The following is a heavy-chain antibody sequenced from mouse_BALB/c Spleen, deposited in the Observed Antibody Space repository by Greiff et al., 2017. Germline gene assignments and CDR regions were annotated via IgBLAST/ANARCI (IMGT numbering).Heavy chain of an antibody. D-gene: IGHD2-14*01. J-gene: IGHJ2*01. CDR2: IRNKANGYTT. Sequence: EVKVVESGGGLVQPGGSLRLSCATSGFTFTDYYMSWVRQPPGKALEWLGFIRNKANGYTTEYSASVKGRFTISRDNSQSILYLQMNTLRAEDSATYYCARVYRDFDYWGQGTTLTVSS. CDR3: ARVYRDFDY. CDR1: GFTFTDYY. V-gene: IGHV7-3*02.